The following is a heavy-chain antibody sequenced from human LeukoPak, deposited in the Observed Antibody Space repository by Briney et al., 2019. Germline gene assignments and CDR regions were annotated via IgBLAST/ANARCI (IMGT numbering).Heavy chain of an antibody. J-gene: IGHJ4*02. V-gene: IGHV3-53*01. CDR2: IYSGGGT. D-gene: IGHD1-26*01. CDR1: GFTVSSNY. CDR3: ARFRGARDFDY. Sequence: GGSLRLSCAASGFTVSSNYMSWVRQAPGKGLEWVSVIYSGGGTYYADSVKGRFTISRDNYKNTLYLQMNSLRAEDTAVYYCARFRGARDFDYWGQGTLVTVSS.